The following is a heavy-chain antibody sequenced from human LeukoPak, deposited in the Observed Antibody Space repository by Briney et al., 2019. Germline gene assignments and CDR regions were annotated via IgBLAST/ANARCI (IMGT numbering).Heavy chain of an antibody. D-gene: IGHD6-19*01. CDR3: AKDAAESSWLVVSRGFQGRNLGYFDY. V-gene: IGHV3-11*01. Sequence: NPGGSLRLSCAASGFTFSDYYMSWIRQAPGKGLEWVSYISSSGSTIYYADSVKGRFTTSRDNSKNTLYLQMNSLRAEDTAVYYCAKDAAESSWLVVSRGFQGRNLGYFDYWGQGTLVTVSS. CDR2: ISSSGSTI. CDR1: GFTFSDYY. J-gene: IGHJ4*02.